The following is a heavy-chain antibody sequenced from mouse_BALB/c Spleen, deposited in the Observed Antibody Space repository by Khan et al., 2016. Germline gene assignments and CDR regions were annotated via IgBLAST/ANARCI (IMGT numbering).Heavy chain of an antibody. Sequence: EVQLQESGPDLVKPSQSLSFTCTVTGYSITSGYNWHWIRQFPGNKLEWMGYIYYSGDTNYNPSLKSRISINRDTSKNQFFLQLSSVTTEDTATYYCASYSNGSSSIYWGQGTTLTVSS. V-gene: IGHV3-1*02. D-gene: IGHD1-1*01. J-gene: IGHJ2*01. CDR3: ASYSNGSSSIY. CDR1: GYSITSGYN. CDR2: IYYSGDT.